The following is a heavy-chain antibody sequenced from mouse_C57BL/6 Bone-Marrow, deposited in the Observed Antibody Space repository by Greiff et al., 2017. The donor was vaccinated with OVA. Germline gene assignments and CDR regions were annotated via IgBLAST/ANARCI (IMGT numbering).Heavy chain of an antibody. D-gene: IGHD2-5*01. CDR3: ARNRAYDSNCVAY. CDR2: IWSGGST. CDR1: GFSLTSYG. J-gene: IGHJ3*01. V-gene: IGHV2-2*01. Sequence: VQLQQSGPGLVQPSPSLSITCTVSGFSLTSYGVHWVRQSPGKGLEWLGVIWSGGSTDYNAAFISRLSISKDNSKSHVIFKMNSLQADDTAIYYCARNRAYDSNCVAYWGQGTLVTVSA.